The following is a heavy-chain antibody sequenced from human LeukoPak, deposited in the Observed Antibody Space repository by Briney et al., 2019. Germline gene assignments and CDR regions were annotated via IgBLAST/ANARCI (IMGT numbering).Heavy chain of an antibody. CDR2: IIDTGGAT. CDR1: GFSFSSFA. CDR3: AKFNGHPTTNYYMDV. Sequence: PGGSLRLSCAASGFSFSSFAMTWVRQAPGKGLEWVSGIIDTGGATYYADSVKGRFTISRHNPKTTLSLQMNSLRAEDTAVYYCAKFNGHPTTNYYMDVWGEGTTVTVSS. J-gene: IGHJ6*04. V-gene: IGHV3-23*01. D-gene: IGHD3-10*01.